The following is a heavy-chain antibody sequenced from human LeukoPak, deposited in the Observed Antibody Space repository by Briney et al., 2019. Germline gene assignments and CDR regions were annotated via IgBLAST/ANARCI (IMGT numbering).Heavy chain of an antibody. J-gene: IGHJ4*02. CDR1: GVSFSSYY. CDR2: FYTSGIT. CDR3: ARGAGAGYNLYYFDY. V-gene: IGHV4-4*07. Sequence: SETLSLTCAVSGVSFSSYYWSWVRQPAGKGLEWIGGFYTSGITKYNPSLKSRVTISVDKSKNQYSLNLSSVTAADTAVYYCARGAGAGYNLYYFDYWGQGTRVTVSS. D-gene: IGHD5-24*01.